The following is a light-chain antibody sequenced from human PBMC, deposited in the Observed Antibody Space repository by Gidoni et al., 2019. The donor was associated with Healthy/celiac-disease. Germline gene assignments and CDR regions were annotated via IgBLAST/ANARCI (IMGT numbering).Light chain of an antibody. J-gene: IGKJ4*01. CDR3: QQLNSYHS. Sequence: DIQLTQSPSFLSASVGDRVTITCRASQGISSYLAWYQQKPGKAPKLLIYAASTLQSGVPSRFSGSGSGTEFTLTISSLQPEDFATYYCQQLNSYHSFXGXTKVEIK. CDR1: QGISSY. V-gene: IGKV1-9*01. CDR2: AAS.